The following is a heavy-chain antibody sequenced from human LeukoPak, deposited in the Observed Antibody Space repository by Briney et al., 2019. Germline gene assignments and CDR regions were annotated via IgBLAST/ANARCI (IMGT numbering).Heavy chain of an antibody. CDR2: IYYSGGT. CDR1: GGSISSYY. V-gene: IGHV4-59*01. Sequence: SETLSLTCTVSGGSISSYYWSWIRQPPGKGLEWIGYIYYSGGTNYNPSLKSRVTISVDTSKNQFSLKLSSVTAADTAVYYCARGKDGYNIDYWGQGTLVTVSS. J-gene: IGHJ4*02. D-gene: IGHD5-24*01. CDR3: ARGKDGYNIDY.